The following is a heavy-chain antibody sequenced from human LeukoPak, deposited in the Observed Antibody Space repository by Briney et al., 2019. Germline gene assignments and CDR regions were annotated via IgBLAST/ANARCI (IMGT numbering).Heavy chain of an antibody. CDR2: INHSGST. V-gene: IGHV4-39*07. CDR3: AREVAAAWYRDYYYYMDV. CDR1: GGSISSSSYY. J-gene: IGHJ6*03. Sequence: ASETLSLTCTVSGGSISSSSYYWSWIRQPPGKGLEWIGEINHSGSTNYNPSLKSRVTISVDTSKNQFSLKLSSVTAADTAVYYCAREVAAAWYRDYYYYMDVWGKGTTVTVSS. D-gene: IGHD6-13*01.